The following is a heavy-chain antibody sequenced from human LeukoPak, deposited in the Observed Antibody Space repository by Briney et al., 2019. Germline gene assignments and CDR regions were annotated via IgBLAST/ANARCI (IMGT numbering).Heavy chain of an antibody. CDR3: ASASSHRIAAGGDY. J-gene: IGHJ4*02. CDR2: INSDGSSR. Sequence: GGSLSLSCAASGFTFSNYWMHWVRQAPGRGLVWVSRINSDGSSRNYADSMKGRFNISRDNAKNTLYLQMNSLRAEDTSVYYCASASSHRIAAGGDYWGQGTLVTVSS. V-gene: IGHV3-74*01. D-gene: IGHD6-13*01. CDR1: GFTFSNYW.